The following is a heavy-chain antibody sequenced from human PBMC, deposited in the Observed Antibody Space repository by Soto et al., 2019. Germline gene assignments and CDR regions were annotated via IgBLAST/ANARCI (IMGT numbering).Heavy chain of an antibody. D-gene: IGHD2-15*01. CDR1: GYTFTSYG. V-gene: IGHV1-18*01. J-gene: IGHJ4*02. CDR3: AREAPRADCSGGSCYSRGADY. CDR2: ISAYNGNT. Sequence: QVQLVQSGAEVKKPGASVKVSCKASGYTFTSYGISWVRQAPGQGLEWMGWISAYNGNTNYAQKLQGRVTMTTDTSTSTAYMELRELRSDDKAVYYWAREAPRADCSGGSCYSRGADYWGQGTLVTVSS.